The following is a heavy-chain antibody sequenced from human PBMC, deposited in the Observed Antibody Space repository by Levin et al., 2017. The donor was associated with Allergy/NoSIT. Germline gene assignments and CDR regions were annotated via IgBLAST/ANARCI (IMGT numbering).Heavy chain of an antibody. Sequence: GVLRLSCTASGFTFGDYVVTWFRQAPGKGLEWVGFIRKTGSGGTTEFAASVKGRFTMSRDDSKSIAYLQMNSLKPEDTAVYYCSRDDFRPGPYFDYWGQGTLVTVSS. V-gene: IGHV3-49*03. J-gene: IGHJ4*02. CDR2: IRKTGSGGTT. CDR1: GFTFGDYV. D-gene: IGHD3/OR15-3a*01. CDR3: SRDDFRPGPYFDY.